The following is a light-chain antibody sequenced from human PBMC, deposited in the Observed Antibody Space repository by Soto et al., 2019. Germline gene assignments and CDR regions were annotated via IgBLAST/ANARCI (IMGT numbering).Light chain of an antibody. CDR3: QQYNNWPLT. Sequence: EFVMTQSPATLSLSPGERATLSFRASQSVSSNLAWYQQKTGQAPRLLIYGESTRATGIPDRLSGSGSGTELNLTISRLQSEDFAVYYCQQYNNWPLTCGGGTKVDIK. J-gene: IGKJ4*01. V-gene: IGKV3D-15*01. CDR1: QSVSSN. CDR2: GES.